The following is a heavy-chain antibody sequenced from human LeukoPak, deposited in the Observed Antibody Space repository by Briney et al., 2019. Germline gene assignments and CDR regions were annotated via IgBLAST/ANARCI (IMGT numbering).Heavy chain of an antibody. CDR1: GGSISNYY. CDR2: IYYSGNT. D-gene: IGHD6-19*01. J-gene: IGHJ4*02. V-gene: IGHV4-59*08. CDR3: ARSPIAVAGTLDY. Sequence: PSETLFLTCTVSGGSISNYYWSWTRQPPGKGLEWIGYIYYSGNTNYNPSLKSRVTISVDTSKKEFSLKLNSVTAADTAVYYCARSPIAVAGTLDYWGQGTLVTVSS.